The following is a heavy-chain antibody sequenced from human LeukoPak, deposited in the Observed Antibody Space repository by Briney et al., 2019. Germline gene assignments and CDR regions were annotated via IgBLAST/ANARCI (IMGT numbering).Heavy chain of an antibody. CDR1: GYIFTDSL. Sequence: ASVKVSCKASGYIFTDSLIHWMRQAPGQGLEYVGCMNPNNGDTNYAQKFLGRVTLTRDTSISTAYMDMTWRTSDDTAVYYCARETGGNFDAFDIWGQGTMVT. V-gene: IGHV1-2*02. J-gene: IGHJ3*02. CDR2: MNPNNGDT. CDR3: ARETGGNFDAFDI. D-gene: IGHD1-26*01.